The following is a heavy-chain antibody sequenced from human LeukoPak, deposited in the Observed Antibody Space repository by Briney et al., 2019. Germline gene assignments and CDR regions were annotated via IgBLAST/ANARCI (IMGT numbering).Heavy chain of an antibody. V-gene: IGHV1-69*04. J-gene: IGHJ3*02. CDR2: IIPILGIA. CDR3: ARVPLSGYYGGAFDI. Sequence: ASVKVSCKASGGTFSSYAISWVRQAPGQGLEWMGRIIPILGIANYAQKFQGRVTITADKSTGTAYMELSSLRSEDTAVFYCARVPLSGYYGGAFDIWGQGTMVTVSS. CDR1: GGTFSSYA. D-gene: IGHD3-3*01.